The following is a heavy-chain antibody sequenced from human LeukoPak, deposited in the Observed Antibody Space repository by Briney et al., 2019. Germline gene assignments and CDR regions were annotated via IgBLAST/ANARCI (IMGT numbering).Heavy chain of an antibody. V-gene: IGHV3-74*01. CDR2: ITNDGSST. Sequence: GGSLRLSCAASGLTFSSHWMHWVRQAPGKGLVWVSRITNDGSSTTYADSVKGRFTISRDNAKNMLYLQVNSLRAEDTAVYYCARGDFCSGGSCYYYYYGMDVWGQGTTVTVSS. CDR3: ARGDFCSGGSCYYYYYGMDV. D-gene: IGHD2-15*01. CDR1: GLTFSSHW. J-gene: IGHJ6*02.